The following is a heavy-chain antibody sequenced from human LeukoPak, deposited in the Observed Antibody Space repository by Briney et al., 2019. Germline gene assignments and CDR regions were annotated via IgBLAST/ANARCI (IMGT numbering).Heavy chain of an antibody. D-gene: IGHD3-22*01. V-gene: IGHV4-39*02. CDR1: GGSISGSSYY. CDR3: ARDARFYYDSSGYWSAFDI. J-gene: IGHJ3*02. CDR2: IYYSGST. Sequence: SETLSLTCTVSGGSISGSSYYWGWIRQPPGKGLEWIGSIYYSGSTYYNPSLKSRVTISVDTSKNQFSLKLNSVTATDTAVYYCARDARFYYDSSGYWSAFDIWGQGTMVTVSS.